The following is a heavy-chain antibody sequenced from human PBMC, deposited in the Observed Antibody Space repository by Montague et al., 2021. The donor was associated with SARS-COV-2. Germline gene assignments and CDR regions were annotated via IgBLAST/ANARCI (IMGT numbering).Heavy chain of an antibody. V-gene: IGHV4-34*01. CDR2: INHRGTS. CDR3: ARGRQHFNMIVVVMTGGEYYFDY. J-gene: IGHJ4*02. D-gene: IGHD3-22*01. CDR1: GGSFSDYY. Sequence: SETLSLTCAVYGGSFSDYYWSWIRQPPGKGLEWIGEINHRGTSKYSPSLESRVSISLDTSKNQFSLYLSSVTAADTAVYYCARGRQHFNMIVVVMTGGEYYFDYWGQGTLVTVSS.